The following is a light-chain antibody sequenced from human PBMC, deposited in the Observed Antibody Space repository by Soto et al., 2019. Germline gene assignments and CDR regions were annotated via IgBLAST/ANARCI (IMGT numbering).Light chain of an antibody. Sequence: QSALTQPASVSGSPGQSITISCTGTSSDVGAYIFVSWYQQHPGKAPKLMIYDIINRPSGVSNRFSGSKSGNTASLTISGRQAEDEADYYCVSFTASSSYVFGTGTKVTVL. V-gene: IGLV2-14*03. CDR1: SSDVGAYIF. CDR2: DII. J-gene: IGLJ1*01. CDR3: VSFTASSSYV.